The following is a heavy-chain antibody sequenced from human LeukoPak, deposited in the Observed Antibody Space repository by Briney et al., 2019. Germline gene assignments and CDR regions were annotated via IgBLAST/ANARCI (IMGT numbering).Heavy chain of an antibody. V-gene: IGHV3-64*01. D-gene: IGHD1/OR15-1a*01. CDR3: TRDPRNKGFDP. CDR2: ISSNGGST. CDR1: GFTFSSYA. J-gene: IGHJ5*02. Sequence: GGSLRLSCAASGFTFSSYAMHWVRQAPGKGLEYVSAISSNGGSTYYANSVKGRFTISRDNSKNTLYLQMGSLRAEDMAVYYCTRDPRNKGFDPWGQGTLVTVSS.